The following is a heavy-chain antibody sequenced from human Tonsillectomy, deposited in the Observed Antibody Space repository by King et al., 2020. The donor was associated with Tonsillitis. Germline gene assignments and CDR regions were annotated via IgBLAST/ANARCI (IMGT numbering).Heavy chain of an antibody. CDR1: GLTFRNYN. V-gene: IGHV3-21*01. CDR2: ISSASLYI. CDR3: ASPGAHDGPY. Sequence: VQLVESGGGLVKPGGSLRLSCTASGLTFRNYNMNWVRQAPGKGLEWVSSISSASLYIYYADSVKGRFTISRDDAKNSVFLQMNSLRADDTAVYYCASPGAHDGPYWGQGTLATVSS. J-gene: IGHJ4*02. D-gene: IGHD2-8*01.